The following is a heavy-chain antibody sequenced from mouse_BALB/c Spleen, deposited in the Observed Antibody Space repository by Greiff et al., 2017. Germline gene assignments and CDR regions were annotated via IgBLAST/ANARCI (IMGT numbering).Heavy chain of an antibody. J-gene: IGHJ3*01. Sequence: EVQLQQSGAELVRPGALVKLSCKASGFNIKDYYMHWVKQRPEQGLEWIGWIDPENGNTIYDPKFQGKASITADTSSNTAYLQLSSLTSEDTAVFYCARRDYRSAWFAYWGQGTLVTVSA. V-gene: IGHV14-1*02. CDR3: ARRDYRSAWFAY. D-gene: IGHD2-14*01. CDR1: GFNIKDYY. CDR2: IDPENGNT.